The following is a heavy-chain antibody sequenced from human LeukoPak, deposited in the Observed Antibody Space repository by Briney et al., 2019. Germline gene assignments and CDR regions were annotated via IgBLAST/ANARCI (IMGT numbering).Heavy chain of an antibody. V-gene: IGHV4-59*01. CDR3: ARGFYNSGTYSGYFQH. J-gene: IGHJ1*01. Sequence: SETLSLTCAVSGGSINDYYWSWIRQSSGKGLEWIGYIYYSGSTNYNPSPKSRVTISIDTSKTRFSLSLSSVTAADTAVYYCARGFYNSGTYSGYFQHWGQGTLVTVSS. CDR2: IYYSGST. D-gene: IGHD3-10*01. CDR1: GGSINDYY.